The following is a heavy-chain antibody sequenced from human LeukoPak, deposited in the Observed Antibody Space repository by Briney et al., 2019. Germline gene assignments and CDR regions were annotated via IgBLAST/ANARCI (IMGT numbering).Heavy chain of an antibody. Sequence: PSETLSLTCAVYGGSFSGYYWSWIRQPPGKGLEWIGEINHSGSTNYNPSLKSRVTISVDTSKNQFSLKLSSVTVADTAVYYCARGRQLADYWGQGTLVTVSS. V-gene: IGHV4-34*01. D-gene: IGHD6-13*01. J-gene: IGHJ4*02. CDR2: INHSGST. CDR3: ARGRQLADY. CDR1: GGSFSGYY.